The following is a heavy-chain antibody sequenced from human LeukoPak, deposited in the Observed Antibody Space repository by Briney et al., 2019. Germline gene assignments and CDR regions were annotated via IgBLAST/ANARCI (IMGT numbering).Heavy chain of an antibody. J-gene: IGHJ4*02. D-gene: IGHD2-2*01. Sequence: GGSLRLSCAASGFTFSSYSMNWVRQAPGKGLEWVSSISSSSSSIYYADSVKGRFTISRDNAKNSLFLQMNSLRAEDTAVYYCASAGDCSSTSCYGYWGQGTLVTVSS. CDR1: GFTFSSYS. CDR3: ASAGDCSSTSCYGY. V-gene: IGHV3-21*01. CDR2: ISSSSSSI.